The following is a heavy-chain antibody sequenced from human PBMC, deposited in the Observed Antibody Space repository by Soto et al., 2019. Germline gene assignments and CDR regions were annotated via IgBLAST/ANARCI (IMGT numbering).Heavy chain of an antibody. J-gene: IGHJ5*02. Sequence: QVQLVQSGAEVKKPGSSVKVSCKASGGTFSSYTISWVRQAPGQGLEWMGRIIPILGIANYAQKFKGRVTITADNPRSTAYMERSSVRAEDTAVYYCARGRVDSVGVPEAGGTGDWFDPGGQGTMVTVSS. CDR2: IIPILGIA. CDR1: GGTFSSYT. D-gene: IGHD2-2*01. CDR3: ARGRVDSVGVPEAGGTGDWFDP. V-gene: IGHV1-69*02.